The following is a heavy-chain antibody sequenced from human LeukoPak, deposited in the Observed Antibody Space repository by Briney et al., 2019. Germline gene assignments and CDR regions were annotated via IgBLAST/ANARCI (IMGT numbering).Heavy chain of an antibody. Sequence: SVKVSCKASGGTFSSYTISWVRRAPGQGLEWMGRIIPILGIANYAQKFQGRVTITADKSTSTAYMELSSLRSEDTAVYYCAREGVGSEGWFDPWGQGTLVTVSS. CDR1: GGTFSSYT. CDR2: IIPILGIA. CDR3: AREGVGSEGWFDP. J-gene: IGHJ5*02. V-gene: IGHV1-69*04. D-gene: IGHD1-26*01.